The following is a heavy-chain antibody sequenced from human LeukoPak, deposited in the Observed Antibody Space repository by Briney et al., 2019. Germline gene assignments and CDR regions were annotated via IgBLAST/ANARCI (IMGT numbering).Heavy chain of an antibody. Sequence: ASVKVSCKASGYTFTSYYMHWVRQAPGQGLEWMGIINPSGGSTSYAQKFQGRVTMTRDMSTSTVYMELSSLRSEDTAVYYCARGGLERYFDWSNVDYWGQGTLVTVSS. D-gene: IGHD3-9*01. CDR2: INPSGGST. CDR3: ARGGLERYFDWSNVDY. V-gene: IGHV1-46*01. CDR1: GYTFTSYY. J-gene: IGHJ4*02.